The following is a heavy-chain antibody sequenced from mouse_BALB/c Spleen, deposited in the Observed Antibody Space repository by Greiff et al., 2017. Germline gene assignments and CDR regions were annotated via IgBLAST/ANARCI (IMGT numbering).Heavy chain of an antibody. CDR1: GFTFSSYG. CDR2: ISSGGSYT. V-gene: IGHV5-6*02. J-gene: IGHJ2*01. D-gene: IGHD1-1*01. CDR3: ASYYYGSFFDY. Sequence: EVKLVESGGDLVKPGGSLKLSCAASGFTFSSYGMSWVRQTPDKRLEWVATISSGGSYTYYPDSVKGRFTISRDNAKNTLYLQMSSLKSEDTAMYYCASYYYGSFFDYWGQGTTLTVSS.